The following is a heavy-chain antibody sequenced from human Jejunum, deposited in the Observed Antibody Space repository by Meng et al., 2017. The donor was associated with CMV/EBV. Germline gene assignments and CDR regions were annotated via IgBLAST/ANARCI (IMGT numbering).Heavy chain of an antibody. CDR1: GSISSYY. V-gene: IGHV4-59*01. D-gene: IGHD4-11*01. Sequence: GSISSYYWSWIRQPPGKGLEWIGYIYYSGSTNYNPSLKSRVTISVDTSKNQFSLKLSPVTAADTAVYYCARDHSNYKDYYYYGMDVWGQGTTVTVSS. CDR2: IYYSGST. J-gene: IGHJ6*02. CDR3: ARDHSNYKDYYYYGMDV.